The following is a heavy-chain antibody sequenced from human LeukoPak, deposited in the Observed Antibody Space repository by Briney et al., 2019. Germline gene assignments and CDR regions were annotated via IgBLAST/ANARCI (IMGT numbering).Heavy chain of an antibody. V-gene: IGHV4-34*01. CDR1: GGSFSGYY. D-gene: IGHD1-26*01. CDR3: ARHEVGATYDGVYYFDY. CDR2: INHSGST. Sequence: PSETLSLTCAVYGGSFSGYYWSWIRQPPGKGLEWIGEINHSGSTNYNPSLKSRVTISVDTSKNQFSLKLSSVTAADTAVYYCARHEVGATYDGVYYFDYWGQGTLVTVSS. J-gene: IGHJ4*02.